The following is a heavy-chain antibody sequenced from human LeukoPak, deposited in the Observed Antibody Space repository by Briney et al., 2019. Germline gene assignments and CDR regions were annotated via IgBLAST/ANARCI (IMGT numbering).Heavy chain of an antibody. V-gene: IGHV4-4*07. CDR1: GGSISSYY. CDR3: ASLYYYDSSGRSFGDY. D-gene: IGHD3-22*01. Sequence: SETLSLTCTVSGGSISSYYWSWIRQPAGKGLEWIGRIYTSGSTNYNPSLKSRVTMSVDTSKNQFSLKLSSVTAADTVVYYCASLYYYDSSGRSFGDYWGQGTLVTVSS. CDR2: IYTSGST. J-gene: IGHJ4*02.